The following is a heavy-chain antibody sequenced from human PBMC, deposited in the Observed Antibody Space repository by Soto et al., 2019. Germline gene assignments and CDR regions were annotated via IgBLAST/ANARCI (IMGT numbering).Heavy chain of an antibody. J-gene: IGHJ4*02. Sequence: VGSLRLSCASSVCTFSGSAMHCVRQSSGKGLEWIGRIRSKANNYATAYAPSVKGRFTISRDDSENTACLQMNSLKTEDTAVYYCTKKIYGGKSWGQGTPVTGS. CDR2: IRSKANNYAT. CDR1: VCTFSGSA. D-gene: IGHD4-17*01. CDR3: TKKIYGGKS. V-gene: IGHV3-73*01.